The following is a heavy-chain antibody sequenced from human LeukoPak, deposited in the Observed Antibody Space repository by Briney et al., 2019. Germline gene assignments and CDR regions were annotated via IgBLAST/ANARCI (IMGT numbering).Heavy chain of an antibody. V-gene: IGHV4-39*07. CDR1: GGSISSSSYY. Sequence: PSETLSLTCTVSGGSISSSSYYWGWLRQPPGKGLEWIGSIYYSGSTYYNPSLKSRVTISVDTSKNQFSLKLSSVTAADTAVYYCARGRRQGAFDIWGQGTMVTVSS. CDR2: IYYSGST. CDR3: ARGRRQGAFDI. J-gene: IGHJ3*02.